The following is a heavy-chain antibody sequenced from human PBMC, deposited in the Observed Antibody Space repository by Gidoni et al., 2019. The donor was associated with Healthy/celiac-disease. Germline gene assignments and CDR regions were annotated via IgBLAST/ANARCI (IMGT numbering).Heavy chain of an antibody. J-gene: IGHJ4*02. D-gene: IGHD6-19*01. CDR3: ASSPDPYSGWMYYFDY. V-gene: IGHV3-9*01. CDR1: GFAFDDYA. CDR2: ISWNSGSI. Sequence: EVQLVESGGGLVQPGRSLRLSCAASGFAFDDYAMHWVRQAPGKGLEWVSGISWNSGSIGYADSVKGRFTISRDNAKNSLYLQMNSLRAEDTALYYCASSPDPYSGWMYYFDYWGQGTLVTVSS.